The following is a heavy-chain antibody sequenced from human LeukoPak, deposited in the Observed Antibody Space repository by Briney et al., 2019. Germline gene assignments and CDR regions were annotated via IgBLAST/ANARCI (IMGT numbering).Heavy chain of an antibody. CDR3: ARGSPAASDYYFDY. CDR2: IKQDGSEK. CDR1: GFTFSSYW. J-gene: IGHJ4*02. D-gene: IGHD6-13*01. V-gene: IGHV3-7*01. Sequence: PGGSLRLSCAASGFTFSSYWISWVRQAPGKGLEWVANIKQDGSEKYYVDSVKGRFTISRDNAKNSLYLQMNSLRAEDTAVYYCARGSPAASDYYFDYWGQGTLVTVSS.